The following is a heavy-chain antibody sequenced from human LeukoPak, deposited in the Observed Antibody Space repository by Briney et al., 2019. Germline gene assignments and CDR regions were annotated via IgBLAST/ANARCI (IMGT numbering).Heavy chain of an antibody. V-gene: IGHV4-30-4*01. CDR3: ARGTGYSSSWYGQ. CDR1: GGSTSSGDYY. Sequence: SETLSLTCTVSGGSTSSGDYYWSWIRQPPGKGMEWIGYIYYSGSTYYNPSLKSRVTISVDTSKNQFSLKLSSVAAADTAVYYCARGTGYSSSWYGQWGQGTLVTVSS. D-gene: IGHD6-13*01. J-gene: IGHJ4*02. CDR2: IYYSGST.